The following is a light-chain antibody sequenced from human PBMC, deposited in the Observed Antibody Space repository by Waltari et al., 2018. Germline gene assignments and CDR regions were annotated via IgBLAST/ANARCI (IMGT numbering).Light chain of an antibody. V-gene: IGKV1-5*03. J-gene: IGKJ4*01. Sequence: DIHMTQSPSTLSASVGDRFTITCRASQGSSNWLAWYQEKPGKAPKRLIYKASTLESGVPSRFSGSGSGTEFALTISSLQPDDFATYYCQQYNSYSLLTFGGGTKVEIK. CDR3: QQYNSYSLLT. CDR2: KAS. CDR1: QGSSNW.